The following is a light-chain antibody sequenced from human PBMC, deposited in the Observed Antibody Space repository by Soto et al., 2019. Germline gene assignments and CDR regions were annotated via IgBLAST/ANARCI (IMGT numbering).Light chain of an antibody. CDR1: QSVSSN. Sequence: EIVLTHSPGTLSLSPWEIATLSCRASQSVSSNLAWYQQKPGQAPSLLIYGAFTRATGIPTRFSGTGSGTEFTLTISSLQSEDFALYYCQQYNDWPLTFGQGTKVDIK. CDR3: QQYNDWPLT. CDR2: GAF. J-gene: IGKJ1*01. V-gene: IGKV3-15*01.